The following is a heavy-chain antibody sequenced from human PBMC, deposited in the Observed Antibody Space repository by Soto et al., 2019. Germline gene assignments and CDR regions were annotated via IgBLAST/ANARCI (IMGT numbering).Heavy chain of an antibody. J-gene: IGHJ4*02. D-gene: IGHD6-6*01. CDR1: GFNFSSYS. CDR2: ISSSSSYI. Sequence: EVQLVESGGGLVKPGGSLRLSCAASGFNFSSYSMNWVRQAPGKGLEWVSSISSSSSYIYYADSVKGRFTISRDNAKNSLYLQMNSLRAEDTAVYYCARDLYSSSARYFDYWGQGTLVTVSS. V-gene: IGHV3-21*01. CDR3: ARDLYSSSARYFDY.